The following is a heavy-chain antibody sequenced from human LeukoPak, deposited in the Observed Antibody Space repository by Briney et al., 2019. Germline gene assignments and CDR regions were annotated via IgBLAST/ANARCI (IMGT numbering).Heavy chain of an antibody. CDR2: IIPIFGQA. D-gene: IGHD2-2*01. V-gene: IGHV1-69*13. CDR1: GGTFSSYP. J-gene: IGHJ4*02. CDR3: ARDRPYCSSTSCRPSPFDY. Sequence: SVKVSCKATGGTFSSYPMNWVRQAPGQGLEWMGGIIPIFGQANCAQKFQGRVTITADESTSTAYMELSSLRSEDTAVYYCARDRPYCSSTSCRPSPFDYWGQGTLVTVSS.